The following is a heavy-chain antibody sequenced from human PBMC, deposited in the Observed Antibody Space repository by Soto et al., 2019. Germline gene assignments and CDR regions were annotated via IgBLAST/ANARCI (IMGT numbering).Heavy chain of an antibody. D-gene: IGHD3-22*01. V-gene: IGHV4-34*01. J-gene: IGHJ4*02. CDR2: INHSGST. Sequence: SETLSLTCAVYGGSFSGYYWSWIRQPPGKGLEWIGEINHSGSTNYNPSLKSRVTISVDTSKNQFSLKLSSVTAADTAVYYCARDKYYYDSSGYPRRYFDYWGQGTLVTVSS. CDR3: ARDKYYYDSSGYPRRYFDY. CDR1: GGSFSGYY.